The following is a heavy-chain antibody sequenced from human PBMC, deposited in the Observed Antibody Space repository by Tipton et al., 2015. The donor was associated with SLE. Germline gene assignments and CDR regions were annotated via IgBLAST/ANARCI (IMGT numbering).Heavy chain of an antibody. CDR2: THYSGSS. D-gene: IGHD2-8*01. CDR1: GGSFSGYY. V-gene: IGHV4-34*11. Sequence: TLSLTCAVYGGSFSGYYWSWIRQPPGKGLEWTGYTHYSGSSSYNLSLKSRVILSVDMSKNQISLKLSSVTAADTAVYFCAVYAGFYQYYIDVWGKGTTVTVSS. CDR3: AVYAGFYQYYIDV. J-gene: IGHJ6*03.